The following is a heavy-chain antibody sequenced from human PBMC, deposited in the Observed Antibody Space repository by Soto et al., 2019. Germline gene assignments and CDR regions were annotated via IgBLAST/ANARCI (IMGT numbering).Heavy chain of an antibody. CDR3: AKGLSVIQEWIIDGH. Sequence: QVQLVESGGGVVQPGKSLRLSCAVSGFTLSSYGIHWVRQAPGKGLEWVAFMSYDGNKKSYADSVKGRFTISRDNSKRTLYLPMASLRAEDTAMYYCAKGLSVIQEWIIDGHWGQGTQVTVSS. J-gene: IGHJ4*02. V-gene: IGHV3-30*18. CDR2: MSYDGNKK. D-gene: IGHD5-18*01. CDR1: GFTLSSYG.